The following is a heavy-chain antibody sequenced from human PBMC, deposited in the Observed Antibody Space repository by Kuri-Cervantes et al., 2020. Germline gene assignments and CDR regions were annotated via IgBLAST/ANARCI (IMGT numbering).Heavy chain of an antibody. CDR3: AEHGDSPYGSVSSRPHLIDY. J-gene: IGHJ4*02. D-gene: IGHD3-10*01. CDR1: GGSISSYY. V-gene: IGHV4-39*01. CDR2: IYYSGST. Sequence: SETLSLTCTVSGGSISSYYWGWIRQPPGKGLEWIGCIYYSGSTYYNPSLKSRVTISVDTSKNLFSLKLSSVTAADTAVYYCAEHGDSPYGSVSSRPHLIDYWGQGTLVTVSS.